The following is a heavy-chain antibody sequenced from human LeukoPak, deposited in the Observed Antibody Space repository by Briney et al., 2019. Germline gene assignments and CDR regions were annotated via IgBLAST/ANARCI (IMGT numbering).Heavy chain of an antibody. CDR1: GFTFSRHW. CDR3: ARDGVPAAADY. D-gene: IGHD2-2*01. CDR2: INGDGSST. J-gene: IGHJ4*02. V-gene: IGHV3-74*01. Sequence: GGSLRLSCEASGFTFSRHWMRWVRQAPGKGLVWVSHINGDGSSTNYADSVRGRFTISRDSAKNTLYLQMNSLRAEDTAVYYCARDGVPAAADYWGQGTVVTVSS.